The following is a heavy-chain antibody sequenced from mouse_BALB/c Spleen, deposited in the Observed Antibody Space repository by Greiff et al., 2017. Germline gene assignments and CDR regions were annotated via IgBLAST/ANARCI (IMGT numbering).Heavy chain of an antibody. Sequence: VQLQQSGPELVKPGASVKMSCKASGYTFTSYVMHWVKQKPGQGLEWIGYINPYNDGTKYNEKYKGKATLTSDKSSSTAYMELSSLTSEDSAVYYCARSIYYDYGAMDYWGQGTSVTVSS. J-gene: IGHJ4*01. CDR1: GYTFTSYV. CDR2: INPYNDGT. CDR3: ARSIYYDYGAMDY. D-gene: IGHD2-4*01. V-gene: IGHV1-14*01.